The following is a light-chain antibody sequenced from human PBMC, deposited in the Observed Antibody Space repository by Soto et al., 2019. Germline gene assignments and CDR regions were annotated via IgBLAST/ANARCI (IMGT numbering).Light chain of an antibody. Sequence: EIVMTQSPATLSVSPGERATLSCRASQSVSSNLVWYQQKPGQAPRLLIYGASTTATGIPARCSGSGSGTDFTLTNSSLQSEDFAVYYCQQYNNWPRTFGPGTKVDIK. V-gene: IGKV3-15*01. CDR2: GAS. CDR3: QQYNNWPRT. J-gene: IGKJ3*01. CDR1: QSVSSN.